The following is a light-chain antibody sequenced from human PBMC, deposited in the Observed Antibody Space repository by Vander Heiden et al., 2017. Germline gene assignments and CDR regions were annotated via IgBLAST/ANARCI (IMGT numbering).Light chain of an antibody. J-gene: IGKJ4*01. Sequence: HPPATLSVSPGERATLSCRASQSVSSNLAWYQQKPGQAPRLLIYGASTRATGIPARFSGSGSGTEFTLTISSLQSEDFAVYYCQQYNNWPLTFGGGTKVEIK. CDR2: GAS. CDR3: QQYNNWPLT. CDR1: QSVSSN. V-gene: IGKV3-15*01.